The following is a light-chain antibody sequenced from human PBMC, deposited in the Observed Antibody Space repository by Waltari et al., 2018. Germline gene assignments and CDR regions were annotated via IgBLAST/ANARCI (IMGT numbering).Light chain of an antibody. Sequence: DIQMTQSPSFLSASVGDTVTIPCRASQAISDYLAWYQQQAGKTPRLLMFSASTLQSGVPSRFSGSGSGTDFSLTISNLQPEDVATYFCQKYDRAPFTFGSGTKIDVK. CDR2: SAS. J-gene: IGKJ4*01. CDR3: QKYDRAPFT. CDR1: QAISDY. V-gene: IGKV1-27*01.